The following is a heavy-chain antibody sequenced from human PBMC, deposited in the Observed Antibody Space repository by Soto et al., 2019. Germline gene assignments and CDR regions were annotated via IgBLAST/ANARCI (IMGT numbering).Heavy chain of an antibody. J-gene: IGHJ5*02. CDR3: ARDRTGRDCFDP. CDR1: GGSISSGDYY. CDR2: IYRSGST. Sequence: SETLSLTCTVSGGSISSGDYYWSWIRQPPGKGLEWIGFIYRSGSTFYNPSLKSRVTISLDTSKNQFSLKLSSVTAADTAVYYCARDRTGRDCFDPWGQRTLVTVSS. D-gene: IGHD1-26*01. V-gene: IGHV4-30-4*01.